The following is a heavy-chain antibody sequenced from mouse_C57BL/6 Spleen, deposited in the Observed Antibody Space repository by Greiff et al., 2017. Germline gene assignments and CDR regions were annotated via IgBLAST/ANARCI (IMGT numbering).Heavy chain of an antibody. CDR2: IYPGSGNT. V-gene: IGHV1-76*01. CDR1: GYTFTDYY. Sequence: VQLKESGAELVRPGASVKLSCKASGYTFTDYYINWVKQRPGQGLEWIARIYPGSGNTYYNEKFKGKATLTAEKSSSTAYMQLSSLTSEDSAVYFCARSRDYGLFDYWGQGTTLTVSS. CDR3: ARSRDYGLFDY. J-gene: IGHJ2*01. D-gene: IGHD2-4*01.